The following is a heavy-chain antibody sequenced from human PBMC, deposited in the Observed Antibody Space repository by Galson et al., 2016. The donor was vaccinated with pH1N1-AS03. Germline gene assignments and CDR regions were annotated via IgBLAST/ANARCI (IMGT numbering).Heavy chain of an antibody. CDR1: GGSISDYY. CDR3: AREWSAFDY. CDR2: IYYSGST. V-gene: IGHV4-59*08. D-gene: IGHD2-8*01. J-gene: IGHJ4*02. Sequence: TLSLTCTVSGGSISDYYWSWIRQPPGKGLEWIGYIYYSGSTNYNPSLKSRVTISEDTSKNQVSLNLTSVTAADTAVYYCAREWSAFDYWGQGTLVTVSS.